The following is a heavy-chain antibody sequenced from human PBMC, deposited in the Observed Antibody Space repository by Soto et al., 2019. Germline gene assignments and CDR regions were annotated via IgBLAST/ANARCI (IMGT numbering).Heavy chain of an antibody. V-gene: IGHV4-59*01. D-gene: IGHD2-2*01. CDR3: ARVVVPAAMPGDSYWFDP. CDR1: GGSISSYY. Sequence: PSETLSLTCTVSGGSISSYYWSWIRQPPGKGLEWIGYIYYSGSTNYNPSLKSRVTISVDTSKNQFSLKLSSVTAADTAVYYCARVVVPAAMPGDSYWFDPWGQGTLVTVSS. CDR2: IYYSGST. J-gene: IGHJ5*02.